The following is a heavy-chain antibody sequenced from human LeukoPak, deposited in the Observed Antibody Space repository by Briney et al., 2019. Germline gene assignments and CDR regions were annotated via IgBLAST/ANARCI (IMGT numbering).Heavy chain of an antibody. Sequence: GGSLRLSCAASGFTFDDYAMHWVRQAPGKGLEWVSGISWNSGSIGYADSVKGRFTISRDNAKNSLYLQMNSLRAEDTALYYCAKVVSGWYGGYYFDYWGQGTLVTVSS. CDR1: GFTFDDYA. CDR2: ISWNSGSI. CDR3: AKVVSGWYGGYYFDY. D-gene: IGHD6-19*01. J-gene: IGHJ4*02. V-gene: IGHV3-9*01.